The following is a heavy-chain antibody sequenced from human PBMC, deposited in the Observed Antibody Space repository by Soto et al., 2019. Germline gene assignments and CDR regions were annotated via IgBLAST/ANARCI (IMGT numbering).Heavy chain of an antibody. CDR3: ARGRRFGDYYYMDV. CDR2: MNPNSGNT. D-gene: IGHD3-10*01. J-gene: IGHJ6*03. V-gene: IGHV1-8*02. Sequence: ASVKVSCKASGYTFTGYYMHWVRQAPGQGLEWMGWMNPNSGNTGYAQKFQGRVTMTRNTSISTAYMELSSLRSEGTAVYYCARGRRFGDYYYMDVWGKGTTVTVSS. CDR1: GYTFTGYY.